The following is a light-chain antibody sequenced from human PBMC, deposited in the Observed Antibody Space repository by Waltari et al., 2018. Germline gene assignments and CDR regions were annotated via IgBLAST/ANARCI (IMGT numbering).Light chain of an antibody. CDR2: DNN. J-gene: IGLJ3*02. CDR1: HSNIGNNY. V-gene: IGLV1-51*01. CDR3: ATWDSSLSAGV. Sequence: QSVLTQPPSVSAAPGQRVTISRSGSHSNIGNNYFSRYQQLPGTAPKLLIYDNNKRPSGIPDRISGSKSGTSATLGITGLQTGDEADYYCATWDSSLSAGVFGGGTKLTVL.